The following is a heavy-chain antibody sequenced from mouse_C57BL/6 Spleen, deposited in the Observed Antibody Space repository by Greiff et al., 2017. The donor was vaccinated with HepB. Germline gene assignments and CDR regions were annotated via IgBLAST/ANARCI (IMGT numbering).Heavy chain of an antibody. J-gene: IGHJ4*01. D-gene: IGHD2-2*01. CDR1: GYTFTSYW. Sequence: VQLQQSGAELVRPGSSVKLSCKASGYTFTSYWMDWVKQRPGQGLEWIGNIYPSDSETHYNQKFKDKATLTVDKSSSTAYMQLSSLTSEDSAVYYCARWGGYDVDAMDYWGQGTSVTVSS. CDR2: IYPSDSET. CDR3: ARWGGYDVDAMDY. V-gene: IGHV1-61*01.